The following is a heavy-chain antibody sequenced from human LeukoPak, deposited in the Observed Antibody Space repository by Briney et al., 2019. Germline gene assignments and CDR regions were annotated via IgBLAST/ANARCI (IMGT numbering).Heavy chain of an antibody. CDR1: GFTFSDYY. CDR3: ARDIPCSGGSCSFY. CDR2: ISSSGSTI. J-gene: IGHJ4*02. V-gene: IGHV3-11*04. D-gene: IGHD2-15*01. Sequence: PGGSLRLSCTASGFTFSDYYMSWLRQAPGKGLEWVPYISSSGSTIYYADSVKGRFTISRDHAKNSLYLQMNSLRAVDTAVYYGARDIPCSGGSCSFYWGQGTLVTVSS.